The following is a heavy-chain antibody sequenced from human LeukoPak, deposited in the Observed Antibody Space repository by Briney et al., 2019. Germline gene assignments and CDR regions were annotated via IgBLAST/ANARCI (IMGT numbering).Heavy chain of an antibody. V-gene: IGHV3-23*01. CDR2: ISGSSAIT. CDR1: GFSFGNYA. D-gene: IGHD4-17*01. J-gene: IGHJ6*03. Sequence: GGSLRLSCAASGFSFGNYAMNWVRQAPEKGLEWVSAISGSSAITYYTDSVKGRFTISRDNSKNTLYLQMNSLRVEDTAVYHCAKDRDYGDYPSAYYYYMDVWGKGTTVTVSS. CDR3: AKDRDYGDYPSAYYYYMDV.